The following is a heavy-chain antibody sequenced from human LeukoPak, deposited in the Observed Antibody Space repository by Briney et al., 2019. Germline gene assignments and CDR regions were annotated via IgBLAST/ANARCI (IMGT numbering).Heavy chain of an antibody. D-gene: IGHD1-26*01. CDR3: ARESGSYCWGSGSAFDI. CDR1: GGSISSYY. Sequence: SETLSLTCTVSGGSISSYYWSWIRQPAGKGLEWIGRIYTSGSTNYNPSLKSRVTMSVDTSKNQFSLKLSSVTAADTAVYYCARESGSYCWGSGSAFDIWGQGTMVTVSS. V-gene: IGHV4-4*07. J-gene: IGHJ3*02. CDR2: IYTSGST.